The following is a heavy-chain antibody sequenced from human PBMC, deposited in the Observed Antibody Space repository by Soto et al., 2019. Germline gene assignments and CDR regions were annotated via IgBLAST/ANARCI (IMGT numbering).Heavy chain of an antibody. Sequence: PGGSPRLSCAASGFTFSDAWMSWVRQAPGKGLDWVGRIKSKSDGGTTEYAAPVRGRFTISRDDSKNTLYLQMNSLKTEDTAVYYCTTDLWRIAVVVGSTGYFNPWGQGTPVT. D-gene: IGHD2-15*01. V-gene: IGHV3-15*01. CDR3: TTDLWRIAVVVGSTGYFNP. CDR1: GFTFSDAW. CDR2: IKSKSDGGTT. J-gene: IGHJ5*02.